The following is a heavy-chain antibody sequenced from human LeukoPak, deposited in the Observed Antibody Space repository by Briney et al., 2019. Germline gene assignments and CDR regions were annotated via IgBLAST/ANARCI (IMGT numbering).Heavy chain of an antibody. J-gene: IGHJ4*02. CDR3: ARDENGDYYFDY. V-gene: IGHV3-21*01. CDR1: GFTFSSYS. D-gene: IGHD4-17*01. Sequence: GGSLRLSCAASGFTFSSYSMNWVRQAPGKGLEWVSSISSSSSYIYYADSVKGRFTISRDNAKNSLYLQMNSLRAEDTAVYYCARDENGDYYFDYWGQGTLVTASS. CDR2: ISSSSSYI.